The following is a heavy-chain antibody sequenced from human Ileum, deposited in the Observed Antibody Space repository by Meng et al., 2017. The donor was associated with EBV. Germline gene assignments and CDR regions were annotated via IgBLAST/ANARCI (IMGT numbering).Heavy chain of an antibody. D-gene: IGHD1-26*01. CDR1: GASVTSSGYY. CDR2: VNYNGDS. Sequence: QGQPQPSGPGLGNPSETLSLTFTVSGASVTSSGYYWSWLRQSPGKGLEWLGYVNYNGDSTYNPSLKSRVTIFIDTSKKQFYLNLTSATAADTAIYYCARDLRVGGAFDYWGQGTLVTVSS. V-gene: IGHV4-61*08. CDR3: ARDLRVGGAFDY. J-gene: IGHJ4*02.